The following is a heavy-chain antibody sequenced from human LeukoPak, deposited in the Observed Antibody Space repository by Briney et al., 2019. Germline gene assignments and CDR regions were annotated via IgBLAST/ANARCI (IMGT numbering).Heavy chain of an antibody. D-gene: IGHD1-26*01. CDR2: IIPIFDIA. CDR3: ARDRDGSLTPSAFDV. J-gene: IGHJ3*01. CDR1: ADTFSIDA. V-gene: IGHV1-69*04. Sequence: ASVKVSCKAPADTFSIDAISWVRQAPGQGLEWMGRIIPIFDIANYAQNFQGRVTITADKSTNTAYMELSSLRSEDTAVYYCARDRDGSLTPSAFDVWGRGTMVTVSS.